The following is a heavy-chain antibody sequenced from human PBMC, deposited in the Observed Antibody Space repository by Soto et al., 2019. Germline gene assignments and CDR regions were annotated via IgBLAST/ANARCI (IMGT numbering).Heavy chain of an antibody. D-gene: IGHD3-22*01. V-gene: IGHV1-69*08. CDR2: IIPILGIA. CDR3: ARDQYDSSGYYFDY. Sequence: QVQLVQSGAEVKKPGSSVKVSCKASGGTFSSYTIGWVRQAPGQGLEWMGRIIPILGIANYAQKFQGRVTITADKSTSTAYMELSSLRSEDTAVYYCARDQYDSSGYYFDYWGQGTLVTVSS. J-gene: IGHJ4*02. CDR1: GGTFSSYT.